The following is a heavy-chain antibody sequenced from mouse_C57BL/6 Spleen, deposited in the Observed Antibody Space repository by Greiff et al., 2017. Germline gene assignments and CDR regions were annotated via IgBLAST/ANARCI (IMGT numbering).Heavy chain of an antibody. D-gene: IGHD1-1*01. Sequence: VQLQQPGAELVMPGASVKLSCKASGYTFTSYWMHWVKQRPGQGLEWIGEIDPSDSYTNYNQQFKGKSTLTVDKSSSTPYMQLSSLTSEDSAVYYCARFTTVVSLDYWGQGTTLTVSS. CDR3: ARFTTVVSLDY. CDR2: IDPSDSYT. CDR1: GYTFTSYW. J-gene: IGHJ2*01. V-gene: IGHV1-69*01.